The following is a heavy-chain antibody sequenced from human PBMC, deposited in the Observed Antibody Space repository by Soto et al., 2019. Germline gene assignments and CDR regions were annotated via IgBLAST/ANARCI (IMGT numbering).Heavy chain of an antibody. D-gene: IGHD1-26*01. Sequence: PGGSLRLSCEASGFTFSSYAMTWVRQAPGKGLEWVSAISGSGGSTSDTDSVKGRFTISRDNSKNTLYLQMNSLRAEDTAVYYCAKWPSVGELNPSYFEHWGQGTLVTVSS. CDR2: ISGSGGST. V-gene: IGHV3-23*01. J-gene: IGHJ4*02. CDR3: AKWPSVGELNPSYFEH. CDR1: GFTFSSYA.